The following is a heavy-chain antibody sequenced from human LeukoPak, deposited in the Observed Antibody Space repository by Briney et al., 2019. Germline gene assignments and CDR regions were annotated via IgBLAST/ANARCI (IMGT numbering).Heavy chain of an antibody. Sequence: PSETLSLTCTVSFHSIRSSSYYWGWIRQFPGKGLEWIGYIYYTGSTYYSSSLKSRVTISVDTSNNQFSLRLNSVTAADTAVYYCASRYYYDSSGYFLYWGQGTLVTVSS. V-gene: IGHV4-39*01. CDR1: FHSIRSSSYY. D-gene: IGHD3-22*01. CDR2: IYYTGST. J-gene: IGHJ4*02. CDR3: ASRYYYDSSGYFLY.